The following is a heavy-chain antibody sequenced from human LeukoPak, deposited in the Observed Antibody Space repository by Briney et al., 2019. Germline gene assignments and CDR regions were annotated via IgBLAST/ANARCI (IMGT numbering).Heavy chain of an antibody. D-gene: IGHD2-15*01. CDR2: VYHTGTT. CDR3: ARSPGLGYSGGSCHFDY. CDR1: GGSIGSYY. Sequence: SETLSLICNVYGGSIGSYYWIWIRQPPGQGLEYLGYVYHTGTTSYNPSLKSRATISVDTSKHQLSLRLTSVTAADTALYYCARSPGLGYSGGSCHFDYWGQGILVTVSS. V-gene: IGHV4-59*08. J-gene: IGHJ4*02.